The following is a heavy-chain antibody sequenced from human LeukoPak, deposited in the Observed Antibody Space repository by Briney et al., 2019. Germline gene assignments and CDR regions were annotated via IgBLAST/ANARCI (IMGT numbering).Heavy chain of an antibody. Sequence: SETLSLTCAVSGGSISSGGYSWSWIRQPPGKGLEWIGYIYYSGSTYYNPSLKSRVTISVDTSKNQFSLKLSSVTAVDTAVYYCARWVAGDERFDYWGQGTLVTVSS. CDR2: IYYSGST. D-gene: IGHD2-15*01. CDR3: ARWVAGDERFDY. V-gene: IGHV4-30-4*07. J-gene: IGHJ4*02. CDR1: GGSISSGGYS.